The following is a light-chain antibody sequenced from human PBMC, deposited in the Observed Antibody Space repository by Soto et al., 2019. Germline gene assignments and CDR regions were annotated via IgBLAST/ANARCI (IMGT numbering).Light chain of an antibody. CDR1: GSNIGSNT. J-gene: IGLJ3*02. CDR2: TNN. Sequence: QSVLTQPPSASGTPGQRVTISCSGSGSNIGSNTVNWYQQLPGTAPKLLIYTNNQRPSGVPDRFSGSKSGTSASLAISGRQSEDEADYYCAAWDGSLNGWVFGGGTKLTVL. CDR3: AAWDGSLNGWV. V-gene: IGLV1-44*01.